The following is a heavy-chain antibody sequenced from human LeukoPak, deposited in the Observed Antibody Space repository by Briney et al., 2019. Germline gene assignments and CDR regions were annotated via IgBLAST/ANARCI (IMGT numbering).Heavy chain of an antibody. V-gene: IGHV4-59*12. CDR2: IYYSGSS. D-gene: IGHD3-10*01. CDR1: GGSISSYY. Sequence: AAETLSLTCTVSGGSISSYYCSWIRQPPGKGLEWIGYIYYSGSSSYTPPLTSRVTISVDTSKNQFSLRLTSVTAADTAVYYCARDNGGAVFDPWGQGTLVPVSS. J-gene: IGHJ5*02. CDR3: ARDNGGAVFDP.